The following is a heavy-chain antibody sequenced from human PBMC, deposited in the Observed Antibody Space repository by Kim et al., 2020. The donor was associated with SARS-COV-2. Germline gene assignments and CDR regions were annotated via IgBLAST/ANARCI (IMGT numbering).Heavy chain of an antibody. CDR2: IYYSGST. CDR1: GGSISSYY. D-gene: IGHD6-13*01. V-gene: IGHV4-59*01. J-gene: IGHJ4*02. Sequence: SETLSLTCTVSGGSISSYYWSWIRQPPGKGLEWIGYIYYSGSTNSNTSLKSRVTISVDTSKNQFSLKLSSVTAADTAVYYCARSVGGIAAAGSFDYWGQGTLVTVSS. CDR3: ARSVGGIAAAGSFDY.